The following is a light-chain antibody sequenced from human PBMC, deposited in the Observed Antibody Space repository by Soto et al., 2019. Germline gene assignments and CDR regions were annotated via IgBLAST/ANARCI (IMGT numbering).Light chain of an antibody. CDR3: QQYNSYPIT. CDR2: GAS. CDR1: QSVSSSN. J-gene: IGKJ5*01. Sequence: EIVMTQSPATLSVSPGARAPLSCRASQSVSSSNLAWYQQKPGQAPRLLIYGASTRATGIPARFSGSGSGTEFTLTISSLQSEDFATYYCQQYNSYPITFGQGTRLEIK. V-gene: IGKV3-15*01.